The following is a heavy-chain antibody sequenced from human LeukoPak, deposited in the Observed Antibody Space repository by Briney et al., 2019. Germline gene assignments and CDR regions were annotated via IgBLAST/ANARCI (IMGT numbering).Heavy chain of an antibody. D-gene: IGHD3-22*01. CDR2: ISWNSGSI. Sequence: GGSLRLSCAASGFTFDDYAMHWVRHAPGKGLEWVSGISWNSGSIGYADSVKGRFTISRDNAKNSLYLQMNSLRAEDTALYYCAKDTGYDSSGGFDYWGQGTLVTVSS. J-gene: IGHJ4*02. CDR3: AKDTGYDSSGGFDY. CDR1: GFTFDDYA. V-gene: IGHV3-9*01.